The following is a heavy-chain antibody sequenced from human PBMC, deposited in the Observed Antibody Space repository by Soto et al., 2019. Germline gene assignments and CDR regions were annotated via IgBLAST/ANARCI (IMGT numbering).Heavy chain of an antibody. CDR1: GYTFTSYP. Sequence: QVQLVQSGAEVKKPGASVKVSCKAFGYTFTSYPMHWVRQAPGQRLEWMGWINAGNGDTNYSQKFQGRVAITRDTSAITAYMELSSLRSEDTAVYYCARDWAHYDSSGPGDYWGQGTLVTVSS. CDR2: INAGNGDT. CDR3: ARDWAHYDSSGPGDY. V-gene: IGHV1-3*01. D-gene: IGHD3-22*01. J-gene: IGHJ4*02.